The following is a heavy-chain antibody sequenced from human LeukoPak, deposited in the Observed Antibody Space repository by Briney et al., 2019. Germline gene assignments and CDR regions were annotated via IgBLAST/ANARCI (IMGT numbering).Heavy chain of an antibody. CDR3: ARVAYDYVWGSYRQYGMDV. D-gene: IGHD3-16*02. V-gene: IGHV3-7*01. Sequence: PGGSLRLSCEASGFTSSSYRMTWVRQAPGKGLEWVANIKEDGSDKYYVDSVKGRFTISRDNAKNSLYLQMNSLRVEDTAVYFCARVAYDYVWGSYRQYGMDVWGQGTTVTVSS. J-gene: IGHJ6*02. CDR2: IKEDGSDK. CDR1: GFTSSSYR.